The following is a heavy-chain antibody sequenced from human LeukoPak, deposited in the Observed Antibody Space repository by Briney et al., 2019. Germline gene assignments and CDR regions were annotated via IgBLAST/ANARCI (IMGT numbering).Heavy chain of an antibody. CDR1: GFTFSDYY. J-gene: IGHJ5*02. Sequence: ARGSRRLSCAASGFTFSDYYITWIRQSPGEGLEWVSYISSSGSHTNYADSVKGRFTISRDNAKNSLYLQMSSLRADDTAVYYCARVGVITAAETYDLWGQGTLVTVSS. CDR2: ISSSGSHT. D-gene: IGHD6-13*01. V-gene: IGHV3-11*06. CDR3: ARVGVITAAETYDL.